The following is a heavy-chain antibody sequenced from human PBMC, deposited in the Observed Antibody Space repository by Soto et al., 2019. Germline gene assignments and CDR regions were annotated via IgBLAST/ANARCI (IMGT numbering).Heavy chain of an antibody. CDR2: ISSSGSTI. Sequence: EVQLLESGGDLVQPGGSLRLSCAASGFTFSSYAMSWVRQAPGKGLEWVSYISSSGSTIYYADSVKGRFTISRDNAKNSLYLQMNSLRAEDTAVYYCARAGFTGYSSGWYDYWGQGTLVTVSS. CDR1: GFTFSSYA. J-gene: IGHJ4*02. D-gene: IGHD6-19*01. CDR3: ARAGFTGYSSGWYDY. V-gene: IGHV3-48*03.